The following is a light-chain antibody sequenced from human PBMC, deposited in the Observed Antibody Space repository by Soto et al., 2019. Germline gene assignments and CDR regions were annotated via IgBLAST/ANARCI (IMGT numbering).Light chain of an antibody. CDR1: QSISNW. CDR3: QQYNSYSWT. J-gene: IGKJ1*01. V-gene: IGKV1-5*01. Sequence: DIQMTQSPSTLSASVGDRVTITCRASQSISNWLAWYQQKPGKVPKLLIYAASTLQSGVPSRFSGSGSGTEFTLTISSLQPDDIATYSCQQYNSYSWTFGQGTKVDIK. CDR2: AAS.